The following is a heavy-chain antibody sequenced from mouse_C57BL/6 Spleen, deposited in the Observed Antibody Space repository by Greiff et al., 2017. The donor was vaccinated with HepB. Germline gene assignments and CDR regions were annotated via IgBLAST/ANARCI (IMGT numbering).Heavy chain of an antibody. CDR3: AIWFPNFGY. CDR1: GFTFSDYG. V-gene: IGHV5-17*01. Sequence: DVQLVESGGGLVKPGGSLKLSCAASGFTFSDYGMHWVRQAPEKGLEWVAYISSGSSTIFYADTVKGRFTISRDNAKNTLFLQMTSLRSEDTAMYYCAIWFPNFGYWGHGTTLTVSS. D-gene: IGHD2-2*01. CDR2: ISSGSSTI. J-gene: IGHJ2*01.